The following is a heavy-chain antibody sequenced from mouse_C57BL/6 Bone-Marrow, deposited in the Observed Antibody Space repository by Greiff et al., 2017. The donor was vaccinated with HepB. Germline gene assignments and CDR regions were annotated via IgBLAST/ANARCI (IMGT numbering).Heavy chain of an antibody. Sequence: ESGPGLVKPSQSLSLTCSVTGYSITSGYYWNWIRQFPGNKLEWMGYISYDGSNNYNPSLKNRISITRDTSKNQFFLKLNSVTTEYTATYYCARDTTVVLDYWGQGTTLTVSS. CDR1: GYSITSGYY. CDR3: ARDTTVVLDY. J-gene: IGHJ2*01. CDR2: ISYDGSN. D-gene: IGHD1-1*01. V-gene: IGHV3-6*01.